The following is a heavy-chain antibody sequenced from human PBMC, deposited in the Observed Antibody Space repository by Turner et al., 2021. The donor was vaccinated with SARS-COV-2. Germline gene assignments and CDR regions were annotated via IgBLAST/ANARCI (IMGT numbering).Heavy chain of an antibody. CDR3: ATATAIYGDYSNYYYYYGMDV. V-gene: IGHV1-24*01. CDR2: FEPENGNT. Sequence: QVQGVKSGPGVKKPGASVKVSAKVPEDPSTALSIHWVHQAPGKGLEWMGGFEPENGNTIYPQNVQGRVTMTEDTSTDTAYMELSSLRSEDSAVYYCATATAIYGDYSNYYYYYGMDVWGQGTTVTVSS. CDR1: EDPSTALS. D-gene: IGHD4-17*01. J-gene: IGHJ6*02.